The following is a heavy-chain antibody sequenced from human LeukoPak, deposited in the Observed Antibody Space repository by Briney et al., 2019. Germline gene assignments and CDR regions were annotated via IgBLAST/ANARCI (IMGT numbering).Heavy chain of an antibody. CDR2: ISCDGSNK. Sequence: GGSLRLSCSTSGFTFNSYAMRWIRQAPGKGLELVALISCDGSNKFYADSVKGRFTISSDNAKNSLYVQVNSLRDEDTAVSYCAKDWGAESSRPWGLDHWGQGTLVTVSS. J-gene: IGHJ4*02. CDR1: GFTFNSYA. CDR3: AKDWGAESSRPWGLDH. D-gene: IGHD3-16*01. V-gene: IGHV3-30*04.